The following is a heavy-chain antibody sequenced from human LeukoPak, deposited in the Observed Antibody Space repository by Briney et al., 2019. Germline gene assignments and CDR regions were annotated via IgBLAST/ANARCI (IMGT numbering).Heavy chain of an antibody. V-gene: IGHV4-34*01. Sequence: SETLSLTCAVYGGSFSNYYLSWVRQPPGKGLEWIGEVTHHGGTNYNPSLKSRVTISVDTSKNQFSLKLRSVAAADTAAYYCAPIFGDYSDFDSWGQGTLVTVSS. J-gene: IGHJ4*02. CDR3: APIFGDYSDFDS. D-gene: IGHD4-17*01. CDR2: VTHHGGT. CDR1: GGSFSNYY.